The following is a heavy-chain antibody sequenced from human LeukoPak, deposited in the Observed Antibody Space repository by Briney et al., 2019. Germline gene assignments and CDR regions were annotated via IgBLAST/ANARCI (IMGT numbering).Heavy chain of an antibody. CDR2: IKQDGSEK. Sequence: GGSLRLSCAASGFSFSSYWMTWVRQAPGKGLEWVANIKQDGSEKYYVDSVKGRFTVSRDNAKNSLYLQMNSLRAEDTAVYYCARGKNYYYYMDVWGKGTTVTVSS. CDR1: GFSFSSYW. V-gene: IGHV3-7*01. J-gene: IGHJ6*03. CDR3: ARGKNYYYYMDV.